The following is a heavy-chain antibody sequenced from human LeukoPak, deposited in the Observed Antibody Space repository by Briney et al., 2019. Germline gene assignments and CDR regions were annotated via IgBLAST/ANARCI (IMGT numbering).Heavy chain of an antibody. CDR2: ISAGGGST. V-gene: IGHV3-23*01. CDR3: AKLGDNNFDY. Sequence: QPGGSLRLSCAASGFTFSSYAVSWVRQAPGKGLEWVSVISAGGGSTHYADSVKGRFTISRDNSKNTLYLQMNSLRAEDTAVYYCAKLGDNNFDYWGQGTLVTVSS. D-gene: IGHD1-1*01. J-gene: IGHJ4*02. CDR1: GFTFSSYA.